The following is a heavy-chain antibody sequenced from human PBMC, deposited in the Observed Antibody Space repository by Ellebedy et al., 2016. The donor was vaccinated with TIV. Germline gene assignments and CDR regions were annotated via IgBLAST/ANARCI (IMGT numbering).Heavy chain of an antibody. Sequence: GGSLRLXXVASGFTFSGYSMNWVRQAPGKGLEWVSYISGSRTTIYYADSVRGRFTISRDNTKNSLYLQMSSLRDEDTAVYYCAKECEMATQKGMLYNWFDPWGQGTLVTVSS. D-gene: IGHD5-24*01. J-gene: IGHJ5*02. CDR1: GFTFSGYS. CDR2: ISGSRTTI. CDR3: AKECEMATQKGMLYNWFDP. V-gene: IGHV3-48*02.